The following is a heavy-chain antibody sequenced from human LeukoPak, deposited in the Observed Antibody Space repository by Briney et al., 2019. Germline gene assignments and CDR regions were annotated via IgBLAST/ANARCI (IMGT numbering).Heavy chain of an antibody. V-gene: IGHV3-48*03. Sequence: PGGSLRLSCAVSGFTFSSYEMNWVRQAPGKGLEWISYISSSGSTVYYADSAKGRFTISRDNAKNSLYLQMNSLRAEDTAVYYCARKRARGLDYWGQGTLVTVSS. CDR3: ARKRARGLDY. CDR1: GFTFSSYE. CDR2: ISSSGSTV. J-gene: IGHJ4*02. D-gene: IGHD3-10*01.